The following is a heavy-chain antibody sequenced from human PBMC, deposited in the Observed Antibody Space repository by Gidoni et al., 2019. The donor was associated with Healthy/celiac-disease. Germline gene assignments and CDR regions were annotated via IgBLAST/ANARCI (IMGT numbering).Heavy chain of an antibody. V-gene: IGHV3-7*01. CDR3: ARDRAGSPDYYGMDV. J-gene: IGHJ6*02. CDR1: GFTFSRYW. D-gene: IGHD6-19*01. Sequence: EVQLVASGGGLVQPGGSLRLSCAASGFTFSRYWMSWVRQAPGKGLGWVANIKQDGSEKYYVDSVKGRFTISRDNAKNSLYLQMNSLRAEYTAVYYCARDRAGSPDYYGMDVWGQGTTVTVSS. CDR2: IKQDGSEK.